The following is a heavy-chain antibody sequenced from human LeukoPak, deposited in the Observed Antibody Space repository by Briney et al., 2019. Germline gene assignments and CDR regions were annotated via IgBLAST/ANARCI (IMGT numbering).Heavy chain of an antibody. CDR3: AKGRGGFGELLADY. Sequence: GRSVRLSCAASGFIFSSYAMTWVRQAPERGLEWVSTITGSVRTTSYADSVKRGFSISRDNSRDTAFLQMNSLRAEDTAVYYSAKGRGGFGELLADYWGQGTLVTVSS. J-gene: IGHJ4*02. D-gene: IGHD3-10*01. V-gene: IGHV3-23*01. CDR2: ITGSVRTT. CDR1: GFIFSSYA.